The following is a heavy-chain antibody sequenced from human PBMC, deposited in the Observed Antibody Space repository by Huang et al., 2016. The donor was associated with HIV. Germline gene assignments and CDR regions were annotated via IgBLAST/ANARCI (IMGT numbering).Heavy chain of an antibody. CDR2: ISDSGST. CDR1: GGSFRGHY. CDR3: ARMFKYDSGGYWGNDAFDI. V-gene: IGHV4-34*02. J-gene: IGHJ3*02. D-gene: IGHD3-22*01. Sequence: QVQLQQWGAELLKPSETLSLTCPVSGGSFRGHYGTWIRQPPGRGREWIGEISDSGSTTYNPSLKSRVTISGDTSQSQFSLKLNSVTAADTAIYYCARMFKYDSGGYWGNDAFDIWGQGTMVTVSS.